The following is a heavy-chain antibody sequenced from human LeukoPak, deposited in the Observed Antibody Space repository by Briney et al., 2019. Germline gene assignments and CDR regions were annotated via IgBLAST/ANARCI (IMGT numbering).Heavy chain of an antibody. J-gene: IGHJ4*02. CDR3: ARGLFTKSLYSSSWYYFDY. V-gene: IGHV4-61*01. Sequence: SQTLSLTCTVSGGSISSGSYYWSWIRQPPGKGLGWIGYIYYSGSTNYNPSLKSRVTISVDTSKNQFSLKLSSVTAADTAVYYCARGLFTKSLYSSSWYYFDYWGQGTLVTVSS. D-gene: IGHD6-13*01. CDR1: GGSISSGSYY. CDR2: IYYSGST.